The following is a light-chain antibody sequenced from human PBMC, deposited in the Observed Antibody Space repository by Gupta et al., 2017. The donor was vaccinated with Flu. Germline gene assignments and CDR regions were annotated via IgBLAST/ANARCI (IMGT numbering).Light chain of an antibody. CDR3: SAWDRSLSGWV. Sequence: SQPPSVSKDLRQTATLTCTGNSDNVGHPPKVLSYRTNSRPSGISERFSASRSGNTASLTITGLQPEDEAGYYCSAWDRSLSGWVFGGGTKLTVL. J-gene: IGLJ3*02. V-gene: IGLV10-54*04. CDR1: SDNVG. CDR2: RTN.